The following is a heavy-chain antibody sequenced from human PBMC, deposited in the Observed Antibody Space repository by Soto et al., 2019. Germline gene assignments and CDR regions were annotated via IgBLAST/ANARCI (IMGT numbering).Heavy chain of an antibody. Sequence: HPVGSLRLSCAASGFTFSSYEMNWVRQAPGKGLEWVSYISSSGSTIYYADSVKGRFTISRDNAKNSLYLQMNSLRAEDTAVYYCARVDRKGCMDVWGQGTTVIVSS. J-gene: IGHJ6*02. CDR1: GFTFSSYE. CDR2: ISSSGSTI. CDR3: ARVDRKGCMDV. D-gene: IGHD2-15*01. V-gene: IGHV3-48*03.